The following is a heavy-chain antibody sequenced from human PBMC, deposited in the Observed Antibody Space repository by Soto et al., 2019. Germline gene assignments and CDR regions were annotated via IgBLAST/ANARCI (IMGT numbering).Heavy chain of an antibody. D-gene: IGHD3-9*01. CDR3: ARVPQGRYDILTGYIDY. J-gene: IGHJ4*02. CDR2: ISSSGSTI. V-gene: IGHV3-11*01. Sequence: RISIRQAPGKGLEWVSYISSSGSTIYYADSVKGRFTISRDNAKNSLYLQMNSLRAEDTAVYYCARVPQGRYDILTGYIDYWGQGTLVTVSS.